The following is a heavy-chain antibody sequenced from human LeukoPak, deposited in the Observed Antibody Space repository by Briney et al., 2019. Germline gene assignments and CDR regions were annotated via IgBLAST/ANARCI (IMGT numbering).Heavy chain of an antibody. CDR1: GGTFSSYA. CDR3: ARGPSIAARPTHPYYYYYYMDV. CDR2: IIPIFGTA. V-gene: IGHV1-69*05. Sequence: SVTVSCTASGGTFSSYAISWVRQAPGQGLEWMGGIIPIFGTANYAQKFQGRVTITTDGSTSTAYMELSSLRSEDTAVYYCARGPSIAARPTHPYYYYYYMDVWGKGTTVTVSS. J-gene: IGHJ6*03. D-gene: IGHD6-6*01.